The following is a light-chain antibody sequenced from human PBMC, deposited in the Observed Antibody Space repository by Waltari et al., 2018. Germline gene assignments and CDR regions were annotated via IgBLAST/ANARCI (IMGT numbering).Light chain of an antibody. Sequence: DIVMTQSTDSLAVSLGERATIHCKSSQSVLYNSNNKNYFTWYQQKPGQPPQLLIYWASTRESGVPDRFSGSGSGTDFTLTISSLQAEDVAVYYCQQYYSTITFGQGTRLEIK. CDR1: QSVLYNSNNKNY. CDR3: QQYYSTIT. J-gene: IGKJ5*01. V-gene: IGKV4-1*01. CDR2: WAS.